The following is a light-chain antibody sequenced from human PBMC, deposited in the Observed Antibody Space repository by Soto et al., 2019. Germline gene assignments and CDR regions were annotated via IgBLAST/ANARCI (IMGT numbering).Light chain of an antibody. CDR3: CAFSSSSYVI. CDR1: SSDIGSYNL. J-gene: IGLJ2*01. Sequence: QSALTQSASVSGSPGQSITISCTGTSSDIGSYNLVSWYQQHTGKVPKLIIYEVTKRPSGVSNRFSASKSGNTASLTISGLQAEDEADYYCCAFSSSSYVIFGGGTKLTVL. V-gene: IGLV2-23*02. CDR2: EVT.